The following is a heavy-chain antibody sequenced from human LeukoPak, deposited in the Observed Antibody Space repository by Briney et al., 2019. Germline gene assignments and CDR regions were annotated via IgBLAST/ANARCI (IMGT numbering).Heavy chain of an antibody. Sequence: ASVQVSCQASGCTFTGYYIHWVRQAPGQGREWMGWINPNSGGTNYAQKFQGRVTMTRDTSISTAYMELSRLRSDDTAVYYCARGVRSSGWGFDYWGQGTLVTVSS. J-gene: IGHJ4*02. D-gene: IGHD6-19*01. CDR2: INPNSGGT. CDR3: ARGVRSSGWGFDY. V-gene: IGHV1-2*02. CDR1: GCTFTGYY.